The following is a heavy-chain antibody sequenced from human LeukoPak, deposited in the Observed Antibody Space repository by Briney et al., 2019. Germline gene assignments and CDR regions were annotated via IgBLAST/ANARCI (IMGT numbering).Heavy chain of an antibody. J-gene: IGHJ4*02. CDR2: ISGRGTDT. CDR3: AKQLGYCSDGSCYFPY. CDR1: GFTFGNYA. Sequence: PGGSLRLSCATSGFTFGNYAMSWVRKPPGKGLEWVSAISGRGTDTYNTDSVRGRFTISRDNSKNTLYLQMDSLRAEDTAVYYCAKQLGYCSDGSCYFPYWGQGTLVTVSS. D-gene: IGHD2-15*01. V-gene: IGHV3-23*01.